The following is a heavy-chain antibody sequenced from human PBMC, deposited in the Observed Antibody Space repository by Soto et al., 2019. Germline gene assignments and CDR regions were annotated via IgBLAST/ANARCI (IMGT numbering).Heavy chain of an antibody. CDR3: TTACGTTCYWSYYGMDV. Sequence: EVQLVESGGGLVKPGGSLRLSCEASGFIFNNAWMNWVRQSPGKGLEWVGHIKSKGDGGTTDYAAPVKGRFIILRDDSKKTLYLQMDSLKTEDTAVYYCTTACGTTCYWSYYGMDVWGQGTTVTVSS. D-gene: IGHD2-2*01. CDR2: IKSKGDGGTT. CDR1: GFIFNNAW. J-gene: IGHJ6*02. V-gene: IGHV3-15*01.